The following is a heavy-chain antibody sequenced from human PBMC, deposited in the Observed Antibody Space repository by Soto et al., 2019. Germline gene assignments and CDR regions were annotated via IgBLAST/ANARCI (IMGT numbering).Heavy chain of an antibody. CDR1: GFTFSSFV. J-gene: IGHJ6*02. CDR3: AKDLYDFWSGYSPYYYYGMDV. V-gene: IGHV3-23*01. D-gene: IGHD3-3*01. CDR2: VSPGGDVS. Sequence: GGSLRLSCAASGFTFSSFVMNWVRQAPGKGLEWVSTVSPGGDVSHYTDSVKGRFTISRDNSRRTLHLQMNSLRAEDTAVYYCAKDLYDFWSGYSPYYYYGMDVWGQGTTVTVSS.